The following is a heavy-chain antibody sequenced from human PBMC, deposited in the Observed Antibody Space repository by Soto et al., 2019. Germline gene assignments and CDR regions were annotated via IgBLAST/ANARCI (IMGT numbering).Heavy chain of an antibody. J-gene: IGHJ4*02. CDR1: GFPFSDYY. Sequence: GSLRLSCSSAGFPFSDYYMTWIRQAPGKGLEGVSYISSSGNSIYYADSVRGRFTVSRENAKNSLFLQMNSLRAEDKAVYYCARRAAAGRSFDYWGLGTLVTVSS. CDR3: ARRAAAGRSFDY. V-gene: IGHV3-11*01. D-gene: IGHD6-13*01. CDR2: ISSSGNSI.